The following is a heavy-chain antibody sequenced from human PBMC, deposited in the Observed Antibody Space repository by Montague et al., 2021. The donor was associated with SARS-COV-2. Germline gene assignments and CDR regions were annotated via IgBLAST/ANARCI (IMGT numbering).Heavy chain of an antibody. J-gene: IGHJ5*02. Sequence: TLSLTCTVSGGSISSGSYYWSWIRQPAGKGLEWIGRVYASGITHYNPSLKSRVTISLDTSKNQFSLRLSSVTAADTALYYCIRGLESVDAWGQGTLVTVSS. CDR3: IRGLESVDA. CDR2: VYASGIT. D-gene: IGHD1-1*01. V-gene: IGHV4-61*02. CDR1: GGSISSGSYY.